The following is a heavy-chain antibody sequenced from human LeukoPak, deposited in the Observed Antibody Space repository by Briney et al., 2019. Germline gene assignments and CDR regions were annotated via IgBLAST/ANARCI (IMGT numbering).Heavy chain of an antibody. CDR2: ISRSGNDI. J-gene: IGHJ4*02. V-gene: IGHV3-21*01. CDR1: GFTFSSYE. CDR3: ARDETPYY. Sequence: PGGSLRLSCAASGFTFSSYEMNWVRQAPGKGLEWVSCISRSGNDIYYADSVKGRFTISRDNAKNSLYLQMNSLRAEDTAVYYCARDETPYYWGQGTLVTVSS.